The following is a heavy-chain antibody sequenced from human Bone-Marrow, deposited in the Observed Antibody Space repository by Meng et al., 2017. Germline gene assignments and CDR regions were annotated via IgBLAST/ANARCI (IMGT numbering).Heavy chain of an antibody. V-gene: IGHV3-7*01. CDR3: AREGRWEDIAGFQF. CDR2: IKNDGSAN. J-gene: IGHJ1*01. D-gene: IGHD1-26*01. CDR1: GFTFSDYW. Sequence: GGSLRLSCAASGFTFSDYWMSWVRQAPGKGLEWVAKIKNDGSANFYVDSVKGRFTTSRDNAKSSLYLQMSSLRVEDTAVYFCAREGRWEDIAGFQFWGQGTAVTVSS.